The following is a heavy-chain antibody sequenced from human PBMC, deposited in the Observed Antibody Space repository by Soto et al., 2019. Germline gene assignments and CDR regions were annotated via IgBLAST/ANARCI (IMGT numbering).Heavy chain of an antibody. V-gene: IGHV3-48*02. J-gene: IGHJ3*02. D-gene: IGHD3-3*01. CDR2: ISSSGNTI. CDR1: GLSLSSYN. Sequence: GSLRLSCAASGLSLSSYNLNWVRQAAGKGLEWVSYISSSGNTIYYSDSVKGRFTFSRDNGKNSLFLQMNSLREEDTAVYYCARDRGVGTPDSFDIWGQGTMVTVSS. CDR3: ARDRGVGTPDSFDI.